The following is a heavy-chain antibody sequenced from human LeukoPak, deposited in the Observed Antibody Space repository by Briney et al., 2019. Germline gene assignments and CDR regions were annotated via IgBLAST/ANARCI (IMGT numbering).Heavy chain of an antibody. CDR1: GGSISTYY. CDR3: ARLPRSGMATVTDFDY. CDR2: IYHSGST. Sequence: SETLSLTCTVSGGSISTYYWSWIRQPPGKGLEWIGYIYHSGSTSYNPSLKSRVTISVDTSKNQFSLKLSSVTAADTAVYYCARLPRSGMATVTDFDYWGQGTLVTVSS. J-gene: IGHJ4*02. D-gene: IGHD4-17*01. V-gene: IGHV4-59*12.